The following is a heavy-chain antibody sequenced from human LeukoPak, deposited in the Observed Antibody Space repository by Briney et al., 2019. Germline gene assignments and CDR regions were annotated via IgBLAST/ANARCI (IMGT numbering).Heavy chain of an antibody. V-gene: IGHV3-30*02. Sequence: GGSLRLXCAASGFTFSSYGMHWVRQAPGKGLEWVAFIRYDGSNKYYADSVKGRFTISRDNSKNTLYLQMNSLRAEDTAVYYCAKDGGGGYDFWSGYYRNIYYFDYWGQGTLVTVSS. CDR3: AKDGGGGYDFWSGYYRNIYYFDY. D-gene: IGHD3-3*01. CDR1: GFTFSSYG. J-gene: IGHJ4*02. CDR2: IRYDGSNK.